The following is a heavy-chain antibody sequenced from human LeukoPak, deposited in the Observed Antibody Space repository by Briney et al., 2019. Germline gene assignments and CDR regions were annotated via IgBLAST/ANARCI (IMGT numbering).Heavy chain of an antibody. CDR3: ARVGITMIVGWFDP. D-gene: IGHD3-22*01. CDR1: GGSISRYY. CDR2: INHSGST. V-gene: IGHV4-34*01. Sequence: ASETLSLTCTGPGGSISRYYWSWVRQPPGKGLEWIGGINHSGSTNYNPSLKSRVTISVDTSKHQFSLKLSSVTAADTAVYYCARVGITMIVGWFDPWGQGTLVTVSS. J-gene: IGHJ5*02.